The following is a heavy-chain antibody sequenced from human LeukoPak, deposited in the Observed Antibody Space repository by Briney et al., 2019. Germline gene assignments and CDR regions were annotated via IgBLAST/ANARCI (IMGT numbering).Heavy chain of an antibody. D-gene: IGHD3-22*01. CDR1: GGSISGYF. Sequence: SETLSLTCTISGGSISGYFGTWIRQASGKGLEWIGYIHTIETKYNPSLQSRVSMSIDTSRNQFSLNLRSVTAADTAVYYCARGLRDEERYYKYYYMDVWGKGTTVTVSS. CDR3: ARGLRDEERYYKYYYMDV. CDR2: IHTIET. J-gene: IGHJ6*03. V-gene: IGHV4-4*09.